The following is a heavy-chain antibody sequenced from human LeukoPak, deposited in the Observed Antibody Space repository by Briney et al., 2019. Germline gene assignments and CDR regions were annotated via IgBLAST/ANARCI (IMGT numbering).Heavy chain of an antibody. CDR1: GYTFTSYD. CDR3: ARPPIAAAGTATDY. CDR2: MNPNSGNT. J-gene: IGHJ4*02. Sequence: ASVKVSCKASGYTFTSYDINWVRQATGQGLEWMGWMNPNSGNTGYAQKFQGRVTMTRNTSISTAYMELSSLRSEDTAVYYCARPPIAAAGTATDYWGQGTLVTVSS. D-gene: IGHD6-13*01. V-gene: IGHV1-8*01.